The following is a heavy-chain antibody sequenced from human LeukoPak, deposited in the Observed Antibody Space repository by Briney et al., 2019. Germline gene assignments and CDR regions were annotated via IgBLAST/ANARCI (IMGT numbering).Heavy chain of an antibody. CDR3: ARGSGYSYGSFDY. CDR2: IYSGGST. Sequence: GGSLRLSCAGSGFTFSSYYMNWVRQAPGKGLEWVSVIYSGGSTYYADSVKGRFTISRDNSKNTLYLQMNSLRAEDTAVYYCARGSGYSYGSFDYWGQGTLVTVSS. CDR1: GFTFSSYY. V-gene: IGHV3-66*01. D-gene: IGHD5-18*01. J-gene: IGHJ4*02.